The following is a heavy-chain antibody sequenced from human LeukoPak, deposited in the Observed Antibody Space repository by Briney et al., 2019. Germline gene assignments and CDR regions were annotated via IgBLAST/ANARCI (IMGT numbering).Heavy chain of an antibody. CDR2: ISYDGSNK. CDR1: GFTFSSYA. J-gene: IGHJ3*02. Sequence: GGSLRLSCAASGFTFSSYAMHWVRQAPGKGLEWVAVISYDGSNKYCADSVKGRFTISRDNSKNTLYLQMNSLRAEDTAVYYCARGKGSIPFDIWGQGTMVTVSS. V-gene: IGHV3-30*04. D-gene: IGHD2-21*01. CDR3: ARGKGSIPFDI.